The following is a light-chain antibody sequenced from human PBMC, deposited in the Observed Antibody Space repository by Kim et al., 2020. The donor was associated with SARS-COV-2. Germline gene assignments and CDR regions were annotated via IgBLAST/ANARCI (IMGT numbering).Light chain of an antibody. CDR2: AAS. CDR3: QQYGSPPTS. CDR1: QNIKKRY. V-gene: IGKV3-20*01. Sequence: LSPGERATLSCMASQNIKKRYLAWYHHKPGQAPRLLIYAASYRATGIPDRFSGSGSGTDFTLTISRLEPEDFAVYYCQQYGSPPTSFGQGTKLEI. J-gene: IGKJ2*03.